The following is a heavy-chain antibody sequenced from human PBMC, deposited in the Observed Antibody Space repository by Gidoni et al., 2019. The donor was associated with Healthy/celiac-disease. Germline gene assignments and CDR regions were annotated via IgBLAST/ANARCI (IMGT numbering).Heavy chain of an antibody. D-gene: IGHD3-22*01. Sequence: QVQLVESGGGVVQPGRSLRLSCAASGFPFSSYAMHWVRQAPGKGLEWVAVISYDGSNKYYADSVKGRFTISRDNSKNTLYLQMNSLRAEDTAVYYCARDRRYYDSSGYFDYWGQGTLVTVSS. J-gene: IGHJ4*02. V-gene: IGHV3-30-3*01. CDR1: GFPFSSYA. CDR2: ISYDGSNK. CDR3: ARDRRYYDSSGYFDY.